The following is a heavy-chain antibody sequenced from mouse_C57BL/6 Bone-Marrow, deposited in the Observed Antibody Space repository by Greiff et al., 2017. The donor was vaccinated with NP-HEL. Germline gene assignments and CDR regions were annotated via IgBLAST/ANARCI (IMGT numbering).Heavy chain of an antibody. J-gene: IGHJ4*01. D-gene: IGHD1-1*01. V-gene: IGHV1-26*01. CDR2: INPNNGGT. Sequence: EVQLQQSGPELVKPGASVKISCKASGYTFTDYYMNWVKQSHGKSLEWIGDINPNNGGTSYNQKFKGKATLTVDKSSSTAYMELRSLTSEDSAVYYCARRIPFITTVVVPYAMDYWGQGTSVTVSS. CDR3: ARRIPFITTVVVPYAMDY. CDR1: GYTFTDYY.